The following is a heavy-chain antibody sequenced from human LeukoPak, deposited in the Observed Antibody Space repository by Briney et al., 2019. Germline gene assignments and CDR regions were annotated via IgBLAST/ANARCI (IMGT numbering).Heavy chain of an antibody. CDR1: GYAFTGYY. J-gene: IGHJ4*02. CDR2: INPNSGGT. D-gene: IGHD3-22*01. CDR3: ARFLERDYDRNDY. Sequence: ASVNVSCKASGYAFTGYYMHWVRQAPGQGLEWMGWINPNSGGTNYAQKFQGRVTMTRDTSISTAYMELSRLRSDDTAVYYCARFLERDYDRNDYWGQGTLVTVSS. V-gene: IGHV1-2*02.